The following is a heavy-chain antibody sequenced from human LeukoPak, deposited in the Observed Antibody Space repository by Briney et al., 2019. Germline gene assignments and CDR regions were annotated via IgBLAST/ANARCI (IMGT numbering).Heavy chain of an antibody. CDR3: ARQNCTLTSCYDYYHYHMDV. V-gene: IGHV4-59*08. J-gene: IGHJ6*03. CDR1: GGSFSGYY. Sequence: SETLSLTCAVYGGSFSGYYWSWNRQPPGKGLRWVGYIYHSGGTIYNPSLKSRVTISVDTSKNQFSLKLSSVTAADTAVYYCARQNCTLTSCYDYYHYHMDVWGKGTAVTISS. D-gene: IGHD2-2*01. CDR2: IYHSGGT.